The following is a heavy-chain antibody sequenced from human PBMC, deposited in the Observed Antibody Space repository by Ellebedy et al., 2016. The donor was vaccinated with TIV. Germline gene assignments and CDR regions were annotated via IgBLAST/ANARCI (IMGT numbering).Heavy chain of an antibody. CDR2: IDSDGHTT. CDR1: GFTFSYYW. V-gene: IGHV3-74*01. D-gene: IGHD5-12*01. Sequence: PGGSLRLSCTASGFTFSYYWMHWVRQAPGKGLEWVSRIDSDGHTTRYADRVEGRFTISRDNAKNTLYLQMNSLRAEDTALYYCARDGDHHVDLDNWGQGTLVTVSS. CDR3: ARDGDHHVDLDN. J-gene: IGHJ4*02.